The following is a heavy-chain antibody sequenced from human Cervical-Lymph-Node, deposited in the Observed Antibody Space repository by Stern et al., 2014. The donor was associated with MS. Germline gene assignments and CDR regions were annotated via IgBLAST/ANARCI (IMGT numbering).Heavy chain of an antibody. CDR2: IVPIFGRA. D-gene: IGHD4-23*01. CDR3: AREHHGGNFAS. CDR1: GATFSTNA. J-gene: IGHJ5*02. Sequence: VQLVQSGAEVRKPGSSVKVSCKASGATFSTNAISWLRQAPGQGPEWMGAIVPIFGRANSVQKLRGRLTITADESASTAYMELRSLRSEDTAVYYCAREHHGGNFASWGQGTLVTVSS. V-gene: IGHV1-69*01.